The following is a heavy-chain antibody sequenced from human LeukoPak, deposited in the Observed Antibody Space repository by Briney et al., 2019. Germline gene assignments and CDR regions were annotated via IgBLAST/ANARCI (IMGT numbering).Heavy chain of an antibody. CDR3: ARDELFWSGYYALDY. V-gene: IGHV4-39*07. Sequence: NSSETLSLTCTVSGGSISSSSYYWGWIRQPPGKGLEWIGSIYYSGSTYYNPSLKSRVTISVDTSKNQFSLKLSSVTAADTAVYYCARDELFWSGYYALDYWGQGTLVTVSS. J-gene: IGHJ4*02. CDR1: GGSISSSSYY. CDR2: IYYSGST. D-gene: IGHD3-3*01.